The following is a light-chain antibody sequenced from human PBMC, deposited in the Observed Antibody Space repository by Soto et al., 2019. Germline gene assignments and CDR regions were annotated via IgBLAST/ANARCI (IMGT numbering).Light chain of an antibody. J-gene: IGLJ3*02. V-gene: IGLV1-44*01. CDR2: SDD. Sequence: QAVVTQPPSASGTPGQRVTISCSGSSSKIRRNTVNWYQHLPGTAPKLLIYSDDQRPSGVPARFSGSKSGTSASLAISGLQSEDEADYYCQSYDNILRAGVFGGGTKLTVL. CDR3: QSYDNILRAGV. CDR1: SSKIRRNT.